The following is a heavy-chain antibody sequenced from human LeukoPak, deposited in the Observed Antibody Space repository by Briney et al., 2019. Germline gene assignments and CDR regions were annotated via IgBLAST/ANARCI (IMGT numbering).Heavy chain of an antibody. CDR1: GGTFSSYA. Sequence: AASVKVSYKASGGTFSSYAISWVRQAPGQGLEWMGGIIPVFGTANYAQKFQGRGTITTDESTSTAYMELSSLRSEDTAVYYCARARYYYDSSGYYDYWGQGTLVTVSS. V-gene: IGHV1-69*05. CDR3: ARARYYYDSSGYYDY. D-gene: IGHD3-22*01. CDR2: IIPVFGTA. J-gene: IGHJ4*02.